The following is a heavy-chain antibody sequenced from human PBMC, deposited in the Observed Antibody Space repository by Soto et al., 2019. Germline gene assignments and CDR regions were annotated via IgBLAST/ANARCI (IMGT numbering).Heavy chain of an antibody. CDR3: ARDRRVEMATLDY. V-gene: IGHV4-30-4*01. D-gene: IGHD2-15*01. CDR1: GGSISSGDYY. Sequence: PSETLSLTCTVSGGSISSGDYYWSWIRQPPGKGLEWIGYIYYSGSTYYNPSLKRRVTTSIDTSKNQFFLNLNSVTAADTAVYYCARDRRVEMATLDYWGQGTLVTVSS. J-gene: IGHJ4*02. CDR2: IYYSGST.